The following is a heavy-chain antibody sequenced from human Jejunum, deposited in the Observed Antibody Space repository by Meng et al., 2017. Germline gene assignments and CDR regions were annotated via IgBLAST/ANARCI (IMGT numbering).Heavy chain of an antibody. Sequence: GESLKISCQGSGYTFTDYWIAWVRQKPGKGLEWMAMIYPRDSNIKYSPSFQGQVTISADKSIATAYLQWSSLKASDAAMYYCARRGGFGDLDFWGQGTTVTVSS. J-gene: IGHJ6*02. D-gene: IGHD3-10*01. CDR2: IYPRDSNI. CDR1: GYTFTDYW. V-gene: IGHV5-51*01. CDR3: ARRGGFGDLDF.